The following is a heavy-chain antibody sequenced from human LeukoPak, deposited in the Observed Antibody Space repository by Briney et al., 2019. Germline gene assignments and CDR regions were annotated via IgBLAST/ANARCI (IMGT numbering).Heavy chain of an antibody. CDR2: IWYDGSNK. CDR3: ARDTQSRSLDY. J-gene: IGHJ4*02. V-gene: IGHV3-33*01. CDR1: GFIFSTYG. D-gene: IGHD6-13*01. Sequence: GRSLRLSCAASGFIFSTYGIHWVRQAPGKGLEWVAVIWYDGSNKYYTDSVKGRFTISRDNCKNTLYLQMNSLRAEDTAVYYCARDTQSRSLDYWGQGTLVTVSS.